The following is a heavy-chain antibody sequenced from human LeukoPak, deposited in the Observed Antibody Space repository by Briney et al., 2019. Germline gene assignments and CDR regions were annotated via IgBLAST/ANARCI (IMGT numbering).Heavy chain of an antibody. CDR1: GGSIGGNSY. CDR3: ARGGASSIPLDY. J-gene: IGHJ4*02. V-gene: IGHV4-61*01. CDR2: ISNSGST. D-gene: IGHD1-26*01. Sequence: PSETLSLTCTVSGGSIGGNSYWSWIRQPPGKGPEWIGHISNSGSTYYSPSLSSRVTISLDTSKNQFSLKLRSVTAADTAVYYCARGGASSIPLDYWGRGTLVTVSS.